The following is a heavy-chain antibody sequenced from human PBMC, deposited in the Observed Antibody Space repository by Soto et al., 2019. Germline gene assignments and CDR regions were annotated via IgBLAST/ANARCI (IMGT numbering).Heavy chain of an antibody. CDR3: ARGRGSGYYTYYYYGMDV. CDR1: GYTFTSYG. CDR2: ISAYNGNT. J-gene: IGHJ6*02. D-gene: IGHD3-3*01. V-gene: IGHV1-18*04. Sequence: GASVKVSCKASGYTFTSYGISWVQQAPGQGLEWMGWISAYNGNTNYAQKLQGRVTMTTDTSTSTAYMELRSLRSDDTAVYYCARGRGSGYYTYYYYGMDVWGQGTTVTVSS.